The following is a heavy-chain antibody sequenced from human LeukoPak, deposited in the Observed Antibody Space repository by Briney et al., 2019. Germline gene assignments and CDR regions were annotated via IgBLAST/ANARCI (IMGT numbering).Heavy chain of an antibody. CDR1: GGSISSSSYY. D-gene: IGHD2-21*02. CDR2: IYYSAST. CDR3: ANTYCGGDCYSRAAADAFDI. J-gene: IGHJ3*02. V-gene: IGHV4-39*01. Sequence: SETLSLTCSVSGGSISSSSYYWGWGRQPPGKGLEWIVCIYYSASTYNNPSLKDRLTISVDTSKNQFSLKLSSVTAADTAVYYCANTYCGGDCYSRAAADAFDIWAQGTMVTVSS.